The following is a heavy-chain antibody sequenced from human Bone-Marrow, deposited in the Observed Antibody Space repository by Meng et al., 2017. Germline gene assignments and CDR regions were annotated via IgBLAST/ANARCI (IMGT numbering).Heavy chain of an antibody. CDR2: IWYDGSNK. V-gene: IGHV3-33*01. CDR1: GFTFSSYG. D-gene: IGHD6-13*01. J-gene: IGHJ4*02. CDR3: ARPGYSSSWTLDY. Sequence: GESLKISCAASGFTFSSYGMHWVRQAPGKGLEWVAVIWYDGSNKYYADSVKGRFTISRDNSKNTLYLQMNSLRAEDTAVHYCARPGYSSSWTLDYWGQGTLVTVSS.